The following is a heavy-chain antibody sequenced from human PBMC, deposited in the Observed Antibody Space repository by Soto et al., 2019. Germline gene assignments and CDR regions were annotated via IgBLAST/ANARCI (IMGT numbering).Heavy chain of an antibody. CDR2: IYYSGST. CDR1: GGSSSSGDYY. Sequence: QVQLQESGPGLVKPSQTLSRTCTVSGGSSSSGDYYWSWIRQHPGKGLEWIGYIYYSGSTHYSSSLKSRVTMSIDTSKNQFPLKLTSVTAADTAVYYCARLSSIDSSGYYLDYWGQGTLVTVSS. V-gene: IGHV4-31*03. D-gene: IGHD3-22*01. J-gene: IGHJ4*02. CDR3: ARLSSIDSSGYYLDY.